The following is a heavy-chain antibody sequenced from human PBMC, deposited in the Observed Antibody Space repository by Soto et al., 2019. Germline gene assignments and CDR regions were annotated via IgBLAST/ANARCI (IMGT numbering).Heavy chain of an antibody. CDR2: IYHSGST. CDR3: ARELAAAGFWFDP. D-gene: IGHD6-13*01. CDR1: GYSISSGYY. Sequence: SETLSLTCTVSGYSISSGYYWGWIRQPPGKGLEWIGSIYHSGSTYYNPSLKSRVTISVDTPKNQFSLKLSSVTAADTAVYYCARELAAAGFWFDPWGQGTLVTVSS. J-gene: IGHJ5*02. V-gene: IGHV4-38-2*02.